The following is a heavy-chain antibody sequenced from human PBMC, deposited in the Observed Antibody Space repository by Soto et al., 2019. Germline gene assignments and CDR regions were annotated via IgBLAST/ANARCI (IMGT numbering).Heavy chain of an antibody. V-gene: IGHV1-18*01. CDR1: GYTFTSYG. D-gene: IGHD6-13*01. J-gene: IGHJ6*02. CDR2: ISAYNGNT. CDR3: ARDLLSVIGATRDYYYDYGMGV. Sequence: QVQLVQSGAEVKKPGASVKVSCKASGYTFTSYGISWVRQAPGQGLEWMGWISAYNGNTNYAQKLQGRVTMTTDTSTSAAYMELRSLRSDETDVYYCARDLLSVIGATRDYYYDYGMGVWGHGTTVTFSS.